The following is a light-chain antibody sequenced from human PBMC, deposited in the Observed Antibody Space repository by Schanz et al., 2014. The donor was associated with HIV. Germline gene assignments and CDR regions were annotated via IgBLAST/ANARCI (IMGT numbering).Light chain of an antibody. V-gene: IGLV1-44*01. J-gene: IGLJ3*02. CDR1: SSNIGSNA. CDR3: ASWDDSLNGWV. Sequence: QSVLTQPPSASGTPGQRVTISCSGSSSNIGSNAVNRDQHLPGKAPKLLIYSNDQRPSGVPDRFSGSKSGTSASLAISWLQSEDEADYYCASWDDSLNGWVFGGGTKLTVL. CDR2: SND.